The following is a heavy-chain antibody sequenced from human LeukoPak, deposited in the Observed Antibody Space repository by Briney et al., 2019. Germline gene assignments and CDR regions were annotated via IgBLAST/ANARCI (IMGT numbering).Heavy chain of an antibody. J-gene: IGHJ4*02. V-gene: IGHV4-38-2*02. D-gene: IGHD1-26*01. Sequence: SETLSLTCSVSGYSISSGYYWGWIRQPPGKGLEWIGSIYQSGSTYYNPSLKSRVTISADTSKNQFSLKLSSVTAADTALYYCAKDPGSIVGTTGDYWGQGTLVTVSS. CDR1: GYSISSGYY. CDR2: IYQSGST. CDR3: AKDPGSIVGTTGDY.